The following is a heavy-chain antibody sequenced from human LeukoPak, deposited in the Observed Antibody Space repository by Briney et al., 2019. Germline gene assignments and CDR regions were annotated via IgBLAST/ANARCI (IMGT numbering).Heavy chain of an antibody. D-gene: IGHD3-9*01. CDR3: ARVLRYFDWLPYFDY. CDR1: GSTFSSYG. V-gene: IGHV3-33*01. CDR2: IWYDGSNK. Sequence: GGSLRLSCAASGSTFSSYGMHWVRQAPGKGLEWVAVIWYDGSNKYYADSVKGRFTISRDNSKNTLYLQTNSLRAEDTAVYYCARVLRYFDWLPYFDYWGQGTLVTVSS. J-gene: IGHJ4*02.